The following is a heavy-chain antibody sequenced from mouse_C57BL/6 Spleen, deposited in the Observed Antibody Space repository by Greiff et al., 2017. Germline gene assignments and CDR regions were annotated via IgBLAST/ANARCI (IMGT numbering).Heavy chain of an antibody. J-gene: IGHJ4*01. Sequence: VQLQQSGAELVRPGASVKLSCTASGFNIKDYYMHWVKQRPEQGLEWIGRIDPEDGDTEYAPKFQGKATMTADTSSNTAYLQLSSLTSKDTAVYYCTKPSIYYGNCDYYAMDYWGQGTSVTVSS. CDR2: IDPEDGDT. CDR1: GFNIKDYY. V-gene: IGHV14-1*01. D-gene: IGHD2-1*01. CDR3: TKPSIYYGNCDYYAMDY.